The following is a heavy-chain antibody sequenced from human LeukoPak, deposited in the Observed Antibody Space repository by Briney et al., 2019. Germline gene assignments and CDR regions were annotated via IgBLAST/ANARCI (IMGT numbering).Heavy chain of an antibody. CDR1: GYTFTSYG. J-gene: IGHJ6*02. D-gene: IGHD1-26*01. V-gene: IGHV1-69*13. CDR3: ASLTGGWNYYGMDV. Sequence: SVKVSCKASGYTFTSYGISWVRQAPGQGLEWMGGIIPIFGTANYAQKFQGRVTITADESTSTAYMELSSLRSEDTAVYYCASLTGGWNYYGMDVWGQGTTVTVSS. CDR2: IIPIFGTA.